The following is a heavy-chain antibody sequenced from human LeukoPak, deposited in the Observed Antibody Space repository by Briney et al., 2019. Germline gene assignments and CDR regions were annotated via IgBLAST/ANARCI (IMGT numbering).Heavy chain of an antibody. Sequence: PGGSLRLSRAASGFTFSSYSMNWVRQAPGKGLEWVSSISSSSSYIYYADSVKGRFTISRDNAKNSLYLQMNSLRAEDTAVYYCARAAVYSGSYYYFDYWGQGTLVTVSS. J-gene: IGHJ4*02. CDR3: ARAAVYSGSYYYFDY. V-gene: IGHV3-21*01. D-gene: IGHD1-26*01. CDR1: GFTFSSYS. CDR2: ISSSSSYI.